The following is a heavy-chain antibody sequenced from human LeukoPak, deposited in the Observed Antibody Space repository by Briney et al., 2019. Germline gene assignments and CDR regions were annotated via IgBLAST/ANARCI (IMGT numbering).Heavy chain of an antibody. CDR2: ISSSSSTI. CDR1: GFTFSSYS. CDR3: ARDSGSSWYERNPGNY. V-gene: IGHV3-48*01. J-gene: IGHJ4*02. D-gene: IGHD6-13*01. Sequence: GGSLRLSCAASGFTFSSYSMNWVRQAPGKGLEWVSYISSSSSTIYYADSVKGRFTISRDNAKNSLYLQMNSLRAGDTAVYYCARDSGSSWYERNPGNYWGQGTLVTVSS.